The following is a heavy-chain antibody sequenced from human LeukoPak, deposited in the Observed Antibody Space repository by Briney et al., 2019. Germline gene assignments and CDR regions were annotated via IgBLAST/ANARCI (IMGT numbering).Heavy chain of an antibody. CDR3: AIVYWDYEIHWFDA. Sequence: SQTLSLTCAISLERVFKNMVSWHSIRQSPSRGLEWLGRTYYRSKWYNDYAVSVESRIIINPDMSKNQFSLQLNSVTPEDTVVYYCAIVYWDYEIHWFDAWGQGTLVTVSA. CDR2: TYYRSKWYN. J-gene: IGHJ5*02. CDR1: LERVFKNMVS. V-gene: IGHV6-1*01. D-gene: IGHD2-8*02.